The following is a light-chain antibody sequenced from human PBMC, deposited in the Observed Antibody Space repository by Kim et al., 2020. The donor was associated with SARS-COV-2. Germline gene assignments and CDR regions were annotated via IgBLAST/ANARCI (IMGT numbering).Light chain of an antibody. CDR1: SGHSSYV. CDR2: LNSDGSH. J-gene: IGLJ3*02. CDR3: QTWGTGPWV. Sequence: QLVLTKSPSASASLGASVKLTCTLSSGHSSYVIAWHQQQPEKGPRYLMKLNSDGSHSKGDGIPDRFSGSNSGAERYLTISRLQSEGEADYYCQTWGTGPWVFGGGTQLTVL. V-gene: IGLV4-69*01.